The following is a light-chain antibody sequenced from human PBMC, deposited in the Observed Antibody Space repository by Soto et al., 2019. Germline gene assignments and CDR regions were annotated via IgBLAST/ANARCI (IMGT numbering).Light chain of an antibody. V-gene: IGKV1-27*01. CDR3: QKYNSAPWT. J-gene: IGKJ1*01. CDR1: QGITNY. CDR2: VAS. Sequence: DIRMTQSLSSLSASVGDRVTSACRASQGITNYLAWYQQQPGKGPKLLIYVASTLQSGVPSRFSGSGSGTDFTLTISSLQPEDVATYYCQKYNSAPWTFGQGTKVEIK.